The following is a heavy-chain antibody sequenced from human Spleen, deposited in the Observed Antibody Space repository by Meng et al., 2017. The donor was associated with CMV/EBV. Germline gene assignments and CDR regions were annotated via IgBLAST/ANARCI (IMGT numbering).Heavy chain of an antibody. V-gene: IGHV4-61*01. D-gene: IGHD1-26*01. CDR3: ARQWAGSSFDY. J-gene: IGHJ4*02. CDR2: ISYSGST. Sequence: CSGSGGSVNSPNYYWSWIRQSPGKGLEWIGYISYSGSTTYNPSLNSRVTIAMDKSKNQFSLNLFSLTPADSALYYCARQWAGSSFDYWGQGALVTVSS. CDR1: GGSVNSPNYY.